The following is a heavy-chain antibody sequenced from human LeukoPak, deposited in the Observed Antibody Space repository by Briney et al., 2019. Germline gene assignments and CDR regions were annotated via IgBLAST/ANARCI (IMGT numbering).Heavy chain of an antibody. Sequence: GGSLRLSCAASGFTFSSYAMSWVRQAPGKGLEWVSVIYSGGSTYYADSVKGRFTISRHNSKNTLYLQMNSLSAEDTAVYYCARDQLDAFDIWGEGTMVTVSS. CDR1: GFTFSSYA. J-gene: IGHJ3*02. CDR2: IYSGGST. V-gene: IGHV3-53*01. CDR3: ARDQLDAFDI.